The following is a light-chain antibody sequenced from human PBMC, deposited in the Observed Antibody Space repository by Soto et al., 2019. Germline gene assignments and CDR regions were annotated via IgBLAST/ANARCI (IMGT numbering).Light chain of an antibody. CDR1: SSDVGGYNY. V-gene: IGLV2-14*01. CDR3: SSYTSSSTYV. Sequence: QSALTQPASVSGSPGHSITISCTGTSSDVGGYNYVSWYQQHPGKAPKLMIYDVNNRPSGVSNRFSGSKSGNTASLTISGLQAEDEGDYYCSSYTSSSTYVFGTGTKLTVL. CDR2: DVN. J-gene: IGLJ1*01.